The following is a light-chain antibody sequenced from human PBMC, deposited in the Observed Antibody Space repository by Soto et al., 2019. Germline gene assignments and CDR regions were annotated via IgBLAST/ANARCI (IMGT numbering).Light chain of an antibody. CDR1: QSVTSGY. V-gene: IGKV3-20*01. J-gene: IGKJ2*01. CDR2: DAS. CDR3: QQYCTSLLYT. Sequence: EIVLTQSPGTLSLSPGERATLSCRASQSVTSGYLAWYQQKPGQAPRLLIYDASSRATGIPDRFSGSGSGTAFTLTISRLEPEDFEVYYCQQYCTSLLYTFGQGTKLEIK.